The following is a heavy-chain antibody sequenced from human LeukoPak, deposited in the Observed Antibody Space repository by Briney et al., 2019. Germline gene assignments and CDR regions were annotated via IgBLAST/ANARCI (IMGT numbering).Heavy chain of an antibody. Sequence: SQTLSLTCTVSGGSISSYYWSWIRQPPGKGLEWIGYVYYSGSTNYNPSLKSRVTISVDTSKNQFSLKLSSVTAADTAVYYCARPLNYDSSGNGAFDIWGQGTIVTVSS. CDR2: VYYSGST. V-gene: IGHV4-59*01. J-gene: IGHJ3*02. CDR3: ARPLNYDSSGNGAFDI. CDR1: GGSISSYY. D-gene: IGHD3-22*01.